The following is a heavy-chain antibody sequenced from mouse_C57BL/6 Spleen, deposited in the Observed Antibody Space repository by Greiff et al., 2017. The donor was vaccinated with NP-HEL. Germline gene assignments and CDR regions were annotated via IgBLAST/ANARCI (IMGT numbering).Heavy chain of an antibody. J-gene: IGHJ1*03. V-gene: IGHV1-82*01. CDR2: IYPGDGDT. CDR1: GYAFSSSW. CDR3: ARGANSYWYFDV. D-gene: IGHD3-1*01. Sequence: QVQLKESGPELVKPGASVKISCKASGYAFSSSWMNWVKQRPGKGLEWIGRIYPGDGDTNYNGKFKGKATLTADKSSSTAYMQLSSLTSEDSAVYFCARGANSYWYFDVWGTGTTVTVSS.